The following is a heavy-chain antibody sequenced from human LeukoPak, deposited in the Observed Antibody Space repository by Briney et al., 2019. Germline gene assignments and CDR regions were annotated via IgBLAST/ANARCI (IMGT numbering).Heavy chain of an antibody. CDR1: GGTFNSYA. CDR2: IMPLFGTA. D-gene: IGHD5-24*01. Sequence: SVKVSCKASGGTFNSYAISWVRQAPGQGLEWMGGIMPLFGTANYAQEFQDRVTFTTDESASTAYMEVSSLRSEDTAVYYCASGSLGDGYGVGDYYQYMDVWGKGTKVNVS. V-gene: IGHV1-69*05. J-gene: IGHJ6*03. CDR3: ASGSLGDGYGVGDYYQYMDV.